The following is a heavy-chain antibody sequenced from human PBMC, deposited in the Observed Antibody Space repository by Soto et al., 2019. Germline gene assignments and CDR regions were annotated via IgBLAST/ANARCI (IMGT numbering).Heavy chain of an antibody. CDR1: GYSFTSYW. J-gene: IGHJ4*02. CDR3: ARQECGFRLHRAVDY. D-gene: IGHD5-12*01. V-gene: IGHV5-51*01. Sequence: EVQLVQSGAEVKKPGESLQISCKGSGYSFTSYWIGWVRQMPGKGLEWMGIIYPGDSDTRYSPSFQGQVTISADKSISTAYLQWSSLKASDTAMYYCARQECGFRLHRAVDYWGQGTLVTVSS. CDR2: IYPGDSDT.